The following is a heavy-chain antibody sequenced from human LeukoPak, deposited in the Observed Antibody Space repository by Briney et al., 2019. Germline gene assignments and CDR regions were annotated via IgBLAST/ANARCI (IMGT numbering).Heavy chain of an antibody. D-gene: IGHD2-15*01. CDR2: IYPGDSDT. Sequence: GSLKISCKGSGYTFSSYWLAWVRQMPGKGLEWMGIIYPGDSDTKYSPSFQGQVTISADKSISTAYLQWSSLKASDTAMYYCARGRGYCSGGSCYYFDYWGQGTLVTVSS. V-gene: IGHV5-51*01. CDR1: GYTFSSYW. J-gene: IGHJ4*02. CDR3: ARGRGYCSGGSCYYFDY.